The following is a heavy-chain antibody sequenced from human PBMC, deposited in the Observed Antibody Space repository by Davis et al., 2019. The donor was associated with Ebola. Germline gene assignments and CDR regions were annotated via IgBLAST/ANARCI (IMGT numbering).Heavy chain of an antibody. J-gene: IGHJ6*02. Sequence: GGSLRLSCAASGFTFSSYGMHWVRQAPGKGLEWVAVISYDGSNKYYADSVKGRFTISRDNSKNTLYLQMNSLGAEDTAVYYCASIRRPYYYGMDVWGQGTTVTVSS. V-gene: IGHV3-30*03. D-gene: IGHD2-21*01. CDR1: GFTFSSYG. CDR2: ISYDGSNK. CDR3: ASIRRPYYYGMDV.